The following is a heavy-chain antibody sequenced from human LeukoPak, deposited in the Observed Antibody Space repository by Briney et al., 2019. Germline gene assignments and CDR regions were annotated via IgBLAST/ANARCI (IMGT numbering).Heavy chain of an antibody. CDR2: ISAYNGNT. J-gene: IGHJ6*02. Sequence: ASVKVSCKASGYTFTSYGISWVRQAPGQGLEWMGWISAYNGNTNYAQKLQGRVTMTTDTSTSTAYMEPRSLRSDDTAVYYCARGHYDILTGPYAPGNYGMDVWGQGTTVTVSS. CDR1: GYTFTSYG. D-gene: IGHD3-9*01. V-gene: IGHV1-18*01. CDR3: ARGHYDILTGPYAPGNYGMDV.